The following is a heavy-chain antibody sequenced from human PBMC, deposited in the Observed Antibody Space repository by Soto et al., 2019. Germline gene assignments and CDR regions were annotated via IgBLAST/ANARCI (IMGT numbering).Heavy chain of an antibody. J-gene: IGHJ4*02. CDR2: IYTSDRT. V-gene: IGHV4-4*07. CDR3: ASLVYSSGCYYFDY. D-gene: IGHD3-10*01. Sequence: VQLQESGPGPVKSSEILSLTCTVSGGSISSYYWAWIRQPVGEGLEYIGRIYTSDRTNYKPSFKSRVTMSVDASKNQFSLQMTSVTAADTAVYYCASLVYSSGCYYFDYWGPGTLVTVSS. CDR1: GGSISSYY.